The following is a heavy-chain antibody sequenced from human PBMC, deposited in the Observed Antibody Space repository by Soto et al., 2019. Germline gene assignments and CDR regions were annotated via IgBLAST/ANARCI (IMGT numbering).Heavy chain of an antibody. Sequence: SETLSLTGAVSGVSFSGYYWRWIRQPPRNGLEWIGELNHSGITNYTPSHKSRVTISVNTTTNPFSLKLSSVTAADTAVYYCARGYYDFLSGYTNYYYYGMDVWGQGTKVTVS. D-gene: IGHD3-3*01. J-gene: IGHJ6*01. CDR2: LNHSGIT. V-gene: IGHV4-34*01. CDR3: ARGYYDFLSGYTNYYYYGMDV. CDR1: GVSFSGYY.